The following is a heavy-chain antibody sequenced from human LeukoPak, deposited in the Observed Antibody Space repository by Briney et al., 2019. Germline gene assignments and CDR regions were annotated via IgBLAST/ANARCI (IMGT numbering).Heavy chain of an antibody. Sequence: GGSLKLSCGASGFTFDDYGMHWVRQAPGKGLEWVSGISLNSGSISYADSLKGRFTISRDNANNSPYLQMNSLRAEDMALYYCARGVEGELHDAFDIWGQGTMVTVSS. CDR2: ISLNSGSI. CDR1: GFTFDDYG. CDR3: ARGVEGELHDAFDI. D-gene: IGHD1-26*01. V-gene: IGHV3-9*03. J-gene: IGHJ3*02.